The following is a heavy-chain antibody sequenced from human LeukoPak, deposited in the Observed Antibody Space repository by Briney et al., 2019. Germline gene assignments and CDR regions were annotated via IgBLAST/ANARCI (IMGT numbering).Heavy chain of an antibody. Sequence: PGGSLRLSCAASGFTFSSYGMHWVRQAPGKGLEGVAFIRYDGSNKYYADSVKGRFTISRDDSQNTLYLQMNSLRAEDTAVYYCAKDYPALGYCTSTSCSFFDYWGQGTLVTVSS. CDR1: GFTFSSYG. CDR3: AKDYPALGYCTSTSCSFFDY. J-gene: IGHJ4*02. CDR2: IRYDGSNK. V-gene: IGHV3-30*02. D-gene: IGHD2-2*01.